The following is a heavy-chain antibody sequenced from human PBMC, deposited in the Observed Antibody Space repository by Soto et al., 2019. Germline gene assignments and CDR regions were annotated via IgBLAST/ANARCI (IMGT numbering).Heavy chain of an antibody. CDR1: GGSISSSSYY. D-gene: IGHD3-3*01. V-gene: IGHV4-39*01. J-gene: IGHJ5*02. CDR3: ARHYDFWSGYPNWFDP. CDR2: IYYSGST. Sequence: TSETLSLTCTVSGGSISSSSYYWGWIRQPPGKGLEWIGSIYYSGSTYYNPSLKSRVTISVDTSKNQFSLKLSSVTAADTAVYYCARHYDFWSGYPNWFDPWGQGTLVTVSS.